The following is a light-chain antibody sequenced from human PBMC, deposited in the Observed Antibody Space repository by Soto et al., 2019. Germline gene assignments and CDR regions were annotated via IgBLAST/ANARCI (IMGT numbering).Light chain of an antibody. CDR3: AQGLATSFT. CDR2: LGS. J-gene: IGKJ4*01. Sequence: EIVLTKSPLSLPVTPGEPASISCRSSQNLLHSNGYNYLNWYLQKPGQSPQLLIYLGSNRASGVPDRFSGSGSGTDFTLTINRVEAEDVGLYFCAQGLATSFTFCGGTKLDIK. V-gene: IGKV2-28*01. CDR1: QNLLHSNGYNY.